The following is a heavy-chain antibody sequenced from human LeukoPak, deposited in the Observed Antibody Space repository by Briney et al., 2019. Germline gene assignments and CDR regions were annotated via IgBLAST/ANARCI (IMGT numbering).Heavy chain of an antibody. CDR1: GGTFSSYA. Sequence: SVKVSCKASGGTFSSYAISWVRQAPGQGLEWMGGIIPIFGTANYAQKFQGRVTITADESTSTAYMELSSLRSEDTAVYYCASEFFVVVPAADLYYYYGMDVWGKGTTVTVSS. J-gene: IGHJ6*04. V-gene: IGHV1-69*13. D-gene: IGHD2-2*01. CDR2: IIPIFGTA. CDR3: ASEFFVVVPAADLYYYYGMDV.